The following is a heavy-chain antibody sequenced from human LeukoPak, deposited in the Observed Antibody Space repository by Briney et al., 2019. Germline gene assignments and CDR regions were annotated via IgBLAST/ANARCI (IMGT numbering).Heavy chain of an antibody. V-gene: IGHV4-61*02. D-gene: IGHD6-13*01. Sequence: SETLSLTCTVSGGSISSGSYYWSWIRQPAGKGLEWIGRIYTSGSTNYNPSLKSRVTISVDTSKNQFSLKLSSVTAADTAVYYCAREGGHSSSWYPGVYWGQGTLVTVSS. CDR2: IYTSGST. CDR1: GGSISSGSYY. J-gene: IGHJ4*02. CDR3: AREGGHSSSWYPGVY.